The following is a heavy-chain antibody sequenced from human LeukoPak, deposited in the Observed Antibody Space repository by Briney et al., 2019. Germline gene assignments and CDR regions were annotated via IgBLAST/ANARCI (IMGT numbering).Heavy chain of an antibody. J-gene: IGHJ4*02. D-gene: IGHD5-18*01. V-gene: IGHV3-21*01. Sequence: GGSLRLSCAASGFTFSSRSMNWVRQAPGKGLEWVSSIASSSSHIYYADSVKGRFTISRDNGKNSLYLQMNSLRAEDTAVYYCARGSSADTTMGDYWGLGTLVTVSS. CDR2: IASSSSHI. CDR1: GFTFSSRS. CDR3: ARGSSADTTMGDY.